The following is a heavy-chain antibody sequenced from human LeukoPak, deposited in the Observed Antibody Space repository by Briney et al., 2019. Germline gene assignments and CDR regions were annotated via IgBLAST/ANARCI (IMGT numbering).Heavy chain of an antibody. D-gene: IGHD3-10*01. CDR2: ISYDGSNK. V-gene: IGHV3-30*04. CDR3: ARTTYYYGSGFDY. CDR1: GFTFSSYA. Sequence: GGCLRLSCAASGFTFSSYAMHWVRQAPGKGLEWVAVISYDGSNKYYADSVKGRFTISRDNSKNTLYLQMNSLRAEDTAVYYCARTTYYYGSGFDYWGQGTLVTVSS. J-gene: IGHJ4*02.